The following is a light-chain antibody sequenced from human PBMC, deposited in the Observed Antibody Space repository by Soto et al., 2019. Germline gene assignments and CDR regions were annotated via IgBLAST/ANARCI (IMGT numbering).Light chain of an antibody. CDR3: QQYNNWPQT. Sequence: EIVMTQSPVTLSVSPGERATLSCRASQSVSSKLAWYQQKPGQAPRLLIYGASTRATGIPARFSGSGSGTDFTLSISSLQSEDLAVYYCQQYNNWPQTFGQGTTVQIK. CDR1: QSVSSK. J-gene: IGKJ2*01. CDR2: GAS. V-gene: IGKV3-15*01.